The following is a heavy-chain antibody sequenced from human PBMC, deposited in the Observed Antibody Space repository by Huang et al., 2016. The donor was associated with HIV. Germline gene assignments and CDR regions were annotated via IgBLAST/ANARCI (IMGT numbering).Heavy chain of an antibody. D-gene: IGHD3-16*01. CDR2: INHAGVT. CDR3: AREIMISFGGPFDS. J-gene: IGHJ5*01. CDR1: GGSFSGYF. Sequence: QVQLEQWGAGLLKPSETLSLTCAVYGGSFSGYFWNWIRQSPGKGLEWSGQINHAGVTDYNPSLKSRATISVDTSKNQCSLRVTSVTAADTAIYYCAREIMISFGGPFDSWGHGNLVTVSS. V-gene: IGHV4-34*02.